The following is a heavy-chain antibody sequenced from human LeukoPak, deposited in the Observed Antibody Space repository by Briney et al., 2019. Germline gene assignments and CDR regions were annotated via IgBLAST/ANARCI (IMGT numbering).Heavy chain of an antibody. D-gene: IGHD5-12*01. Sequence: GASVKVSCKASGYSFSSYGITWVRQAPGQGLEWMGSISAYSGDRDYAQKFQGRLTMTTDTSTNTADLDLTSLRYDDTGIYYCARDLIVARHRTWDLWGKGTTVTVSS. V-gene: IGHV1-18*01. CDR2: ISAYSGDR. J-gene: IGHJ6*04. CDR1: GYSFSSYG. CDR3: ARDLIVARHRTWDL.